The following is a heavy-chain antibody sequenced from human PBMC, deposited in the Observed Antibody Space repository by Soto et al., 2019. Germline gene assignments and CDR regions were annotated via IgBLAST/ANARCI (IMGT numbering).Heavy chain of an antibody. D-gene: IGHD3-22*01. V-gene: IGHV3-53*01. CDR3: ARGTSSGYYDCDY. CDR1: GFTVSRNY. CDR2: IYSGGST. Sequence: GGSLRLSCAASGFTVSRNYMSWVRQAPGKGLEWVSVIYSGGSTYYADSVKGRFTISRDNSKNTLYLQMNSLRAEDTAVYYCARGTSSGYYDCDYWGQGTLVTVSS. J-gene: IGHJ4*02.